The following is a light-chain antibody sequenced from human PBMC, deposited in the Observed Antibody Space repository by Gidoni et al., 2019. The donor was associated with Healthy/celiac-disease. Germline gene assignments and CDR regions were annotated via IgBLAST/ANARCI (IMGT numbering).Light chain of an antibody. CDR3: QQYNSYPVT. CDR1: KSISSW. CDR2: KVS. V-gene: IGKV1-5*03. Sequence: EIQMTQSPSTLAASVADRVTITCRSSKSISSWLAWYQQKPGKAPKLLISKVSSLGSGVPCRFIGSGCGTEFTLSIISLQPLDFATYYCQQYNSYPVTFGRXTKVDIK. J-gene: IGKJ3*01.